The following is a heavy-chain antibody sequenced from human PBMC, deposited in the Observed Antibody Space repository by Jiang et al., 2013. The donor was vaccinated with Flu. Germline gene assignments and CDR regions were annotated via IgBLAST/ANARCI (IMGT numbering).Heavy chain of an antibody. V-gene: IGHV3-30*02. Sequence: QLVESGGGVVQPGGSLRLSCAASGFTFSSYGMHWVRQAPGKGLEWVAFIRYDGSNKYYADSVKGRFTISRDNSKNTLYLQMNSLRAEDTAVYYCAKDSGGMVRGGDAFDIWGQGTMVTVSS. J-gene: IGHJ3*02. CDR3: AKDSGGMVRGGDAFDI. D-gene: IGHD3-10*01. CDR2: IRYDGSNK. CDR1: GFTFSSYG.